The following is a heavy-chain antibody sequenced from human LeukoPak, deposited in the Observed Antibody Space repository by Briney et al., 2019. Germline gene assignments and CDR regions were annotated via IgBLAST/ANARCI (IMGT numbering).Heavy chain of an antibody. CDR1: GDSIISHSHY. CDR3: ARVELDGEGYTYDY. Sequence: SETLSLTCTVSGDSIISHSHYWNWIRQPAGKGLEWVGRIYSNGNLNYNPSLKSRVTISIDTSKNQFSLRLTSVTAADTAIYYCARVELDGEGYTYDYWGPGTLVTVSS. D-gene: IGHD3-10*01. V-gene: IGHV4-61*02. CDR2: IYSNGNL. J-gene: IGHJ4*02.